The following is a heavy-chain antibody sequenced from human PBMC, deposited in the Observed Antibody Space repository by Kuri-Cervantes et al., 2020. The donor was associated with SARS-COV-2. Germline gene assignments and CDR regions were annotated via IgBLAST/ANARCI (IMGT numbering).Heavy chain of an antibody. D-gene: IGHD7-27*01. Sequence: GESLKISCAASGFTFSNYWMHWVRQAPGKGLVWVSKINIDGNTANYADSVKGRSTISRDNANNTLYLQTNSLRAEDTAVYYCTRDITGDPGRGGYWGQGTLVTVSS. CDR3: TRDITGDPGRGGY. CDR1: GFTFSNYW. J-gene: IGHJ4*02. CDR2: INIDGNTA. V-gene: IGHV3-74*01.